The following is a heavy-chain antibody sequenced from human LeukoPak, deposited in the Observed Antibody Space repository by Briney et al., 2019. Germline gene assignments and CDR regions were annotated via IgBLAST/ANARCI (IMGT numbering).Heavy chain of an antibody. V-gene: IGHV1-2*02. Sequence: ASVKVSCKASGYTFTGYYMHWVRQAPGQGLEWMGWINPNSGGTNYAQKFQGRVTMTRDTSISTACMELSRLRSDDTAVYYCARDSSYRYYYYYMDVWGKGTTVTVSS. J-gene: IGHJ6*03. CDR2: INPNSGGT. D-gene: IGHD5-12*01. CDR3: ARDSSYRYYYYYMDV. CDR1: GYTFTGYY.